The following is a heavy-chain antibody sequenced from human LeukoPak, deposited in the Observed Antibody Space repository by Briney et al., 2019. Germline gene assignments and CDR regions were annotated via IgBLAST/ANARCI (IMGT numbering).Heavy chain of an antibody. V-gene: IGHV3-23*01. Sequence: GGSVRLSCVASGITFSNSALSWVRQAPGKGLEWVSTITKSGDQTHYADSVRGLFTISRDIFKNTLYLQMNSLRAEDTAVYHCVKSAGKDGYRDVFDIWGQGTVVTVSS. CDR2: ITKSGDQT. CDR3: VKSAGKDGYRDVFDI. CDR1: GITFSNSA. D-gene: IGHD5-24*01. J-gene: IGHJ3*02.